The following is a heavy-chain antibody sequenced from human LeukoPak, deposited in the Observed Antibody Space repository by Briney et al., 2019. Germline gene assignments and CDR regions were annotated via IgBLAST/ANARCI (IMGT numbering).Heavy chain of an antibody. CDR3: ASYCSGGSCYPNDAFDI. CDR1: GGSISSGGYS. Sequence: PSETLCLTCAVSGGSISSGGYSWSWIRQPPGKGLEWIGYIYHSGSTYYNPSLKSRVTISVDRSKNQFTLKLSSVTAADTAVYYCASYCSGGSCYPNDAFDIWGQGTMVTVSS. J-gene: IGHJ3*02. CDR2: IYHSGST. V-gene: IGHV4-30-2*01. D-gene: IGHD2-15*01.